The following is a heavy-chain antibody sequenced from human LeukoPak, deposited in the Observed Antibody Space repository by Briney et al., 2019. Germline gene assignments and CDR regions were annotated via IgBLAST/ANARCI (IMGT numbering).Heavy chain of an antibody. CDR1: GYTFTDSY. CDR3: ARAFALGGAMVTSYWFDP. CDR2: INPNSGDP. D-gene: IGHD5-18*01. V-gene: IGHV1-2*06. Sequence: ASVKVSCKTSGYTFTDSYIHWVRQAPGQGLEWMGRINPNSGDPNYPQKFQGRVTMTRDTSISTAYMELSRLRSDDTAVYYCARAFALGGAMVTSYWFDPWGQGTLVTVSS. J-gene: IGHJ5*02.